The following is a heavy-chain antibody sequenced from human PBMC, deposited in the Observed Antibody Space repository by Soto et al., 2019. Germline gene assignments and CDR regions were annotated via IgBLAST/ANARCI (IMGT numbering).Heavy chain of an antibody. Sequence: QVQLQESGPGLVKPSETLSLTCTVSGASIRSYYWSWIRQPPGKGLEWIGYIYYSGSTNYNPSLKSRVTLSVDTSKNQFSLKLSSVTAADTAVYYCTREGRQQLADYAAFDIWGRGTMVTVSS. CDR1: GASIRSYY. CDR2: IYYSGST. CDR3: TREGRQQLADYAAFDI. D-gene: IGHD6-13*01. V-gene: IGHV4-59*12. J-gene: IGHJ3*02.